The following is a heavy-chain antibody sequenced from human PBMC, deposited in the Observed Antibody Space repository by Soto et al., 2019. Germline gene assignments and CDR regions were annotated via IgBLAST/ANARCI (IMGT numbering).Heavy chain of an antibody. D-gene: IGHD1-1*01. Sequence: SVKVSCKASGGTFSSYAISWVRQAPGQGLEWMGGIIPVFGTANYAQKFQGRVTITADESTSTAYMELSSLRSEDTAVYYCARGGAGGAAWNYGMDVWGQGTTVTVSS. V-gene: IGHV1-69*13. J-gene: IGHJ6*02. CDR1: GGTFSSYA. CDR3: ARGGAGGAAWNYGMDV. CDR2: IIPVFGTA.